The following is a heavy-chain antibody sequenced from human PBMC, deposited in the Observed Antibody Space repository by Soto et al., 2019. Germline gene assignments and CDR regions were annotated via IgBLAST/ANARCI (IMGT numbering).Heavy chain of an antibody. J-gene: IGHJ4*02. V-gene: IGHV3-23*01. D-gene: IGHD6-19*01. Sequence: EVQLLESGGGLVQPGGSLRLSCAASGFTFSSHTMSWVRQAPGKGLEWVSAISDGGGTTYYADSVKGRFTISSDNSKNALYLQMNSLRAGDTAVYYCARSSPSGWFYSGYFDFWGQGTLVTVSS. CDR2: ISDGGGTT. CDR3: ARSSPSGWFYSGYFDF. CDR1: GFTFSSHT.